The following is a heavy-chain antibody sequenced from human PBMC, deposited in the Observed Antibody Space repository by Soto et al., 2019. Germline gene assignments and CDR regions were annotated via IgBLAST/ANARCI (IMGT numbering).Heavy chain of an antibody. CDR2: INSSGSSI. CDR3: TRGTTYDFWSGFHHEDPFDI. D-gene: IGHD3-3*01. Sequence: PGGSLRLSCAASGFTFSSDAMTWVRQAPGQGLEWVSGINSSGSSIYYADSVKGRFTISRDNAKNTLYLQMNSLRAEDTAVYHCTRGTTYDFWSGFHHEDPFDIWGQGTMVTVSS. V-gene: IGHV3-23*01. J-gene: IGHJ3*02. CDR1: GFTFSSDA.